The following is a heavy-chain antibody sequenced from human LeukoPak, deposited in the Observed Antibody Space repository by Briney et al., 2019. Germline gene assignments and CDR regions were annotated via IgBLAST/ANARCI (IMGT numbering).Heavy chain of an antibody. V-gene: IGHV3-30*02. Sequence: GGSLRLSCAASGFTFSSYGMHWVRQAPGKGLEWVAFIRYDGSNKYYADSVKGRFTISRDNSKNTLYLQMNSLRAEDTAVYYCAKDASITMVRGVIFPNWFDPWGQGTLVTASS. CDR1: GFTFSSYG. J-gene: IGHJ5*02. CDR2: IRYDGSNK. CDR3: AKDASITMVRGVIFPNWFDP. D-gene: IGHD3-10*01.